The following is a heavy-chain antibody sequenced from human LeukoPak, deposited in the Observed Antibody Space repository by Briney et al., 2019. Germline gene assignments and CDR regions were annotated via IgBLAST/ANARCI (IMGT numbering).Heavy chain of an antibody. CDR1: GYTFTSYY. J-gene: IGHJ5*02. CDR2: INPSGGST. CDR3: ARDPGNNWFDP. V-gene: IGHV1-46*01. Sequence: ASVKVSCKASGYTFTSYYMHWVRQAPGQGLEWMGIINPSGGSTSYAQKFQGRVTMTKDTSTSTVYMELSSLRSEDTAVYYCARDPGNNWFDPWGQGTLVTVSS.